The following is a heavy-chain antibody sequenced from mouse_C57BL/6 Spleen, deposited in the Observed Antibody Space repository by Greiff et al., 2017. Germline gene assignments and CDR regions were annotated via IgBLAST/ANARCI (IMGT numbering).Heavy chain of an antibody. CDR1: GYTFTSYW. V-gene: IGHV1-62-2*01. J-gene: IGHJ3*01. D-gene: IGHD2-4*01. CDR3: ARHEGSYDYGFAY. CDR2: FYPGSGSI. Sequence: QVQLQQPGAELVKPGASVTLSCKASGYTFTSYWMHWVQQRPGQGLAWIGWFYPGSGSIKYNEKFKDKATLTADKSSSTVYMELSRLTSEDSAVYFCARHEGSYDYGFAYWGQGTLVTVSA.